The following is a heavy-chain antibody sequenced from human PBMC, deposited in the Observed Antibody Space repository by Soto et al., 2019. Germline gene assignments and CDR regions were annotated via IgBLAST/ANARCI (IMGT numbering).Heavy chain of an antibody. V-gene: IGHV3-23*01. CDR3: AKDVVAALLYYFDY. D-gene: IGHD2-15*01. CDR1: GFTFSSYS. Sequence: GGSLRLSCAASGFTFSSYSMSWVRQAPGKGLEWASAITGSGGSTYYADSVKGRFTISRDNSKNTLYLQMNSLRAEDTVVYYCAKDVVAALLYYFDYWGQGTLVTVSS. J-gene: IGHJ4*02. CDR2: ITGSGGST.